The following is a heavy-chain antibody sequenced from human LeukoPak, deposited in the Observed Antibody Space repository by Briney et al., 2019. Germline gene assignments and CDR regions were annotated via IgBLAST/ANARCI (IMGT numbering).Heavy chain of an antibody. CDR2: IHTSEST. V-gene: IGHV4-61*02. D-gene: IGHD3-22*01. CDR1: GGSISSGSYY. J-gene: IGHJ4*02. CDR3: ARGADYYDSSGYCDY. Sequence: SQTLSLTCTVSGGSISSGSYYWSWIRQPAGKGLKWIGRIHTSESTNYNPSIKSRVTIVVDTSKNQFSLKLSSVTAADTAVYYCARGADYYDSSGYCDYWGQGTLVTVSS.